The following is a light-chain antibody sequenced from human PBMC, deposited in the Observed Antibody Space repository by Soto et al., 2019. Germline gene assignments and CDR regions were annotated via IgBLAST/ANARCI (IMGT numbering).Light chain of an antibody. Sequence: CMSLLQGPSHSYRASQSINSDLAWYQQKPGQAPRLLIHSASTRATGIPVTFSGSGSGTDFSLTISSLESRDFAVYYCQQYSIWPWTFGQGAKVDIK. J-gene: IGKJ1*01. CDR3: QQYSIWPWT. CDR2: SAS. CDR1: QSINSD. V-gene: IGKV3-15*01.